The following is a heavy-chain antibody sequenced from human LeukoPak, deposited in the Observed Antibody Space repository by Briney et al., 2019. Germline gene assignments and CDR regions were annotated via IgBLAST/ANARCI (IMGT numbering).Heavy chain of an antibody. V-gene: IGHV4-39*01. CDR1: GGSLSSSSYY. D-gene: IGHD6-19*01. Sequence: PAETLSLTCTVSGGSLSSSSYYWGWIRQPPGQGLEWIGSIYYGGSTYYNPSLKSRVTISVDTSKNQFSLKLDSVTAADTAVYYCARRTITVAAIDYWGQGTLDTVSS. CDR2: IYYGGST. CDR3: ARRTITVAAIDY. J-gene: IGHJ4*02.